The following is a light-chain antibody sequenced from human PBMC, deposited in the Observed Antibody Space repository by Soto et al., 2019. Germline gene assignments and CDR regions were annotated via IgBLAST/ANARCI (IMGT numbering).Light chain of an antibody. CDR2: AAS. Sequence: DIQMNLSPASLSASVGDRVTISCRASQGIRNGLGWFQQKPGKAPKRLIYAASRLQSGVPSRFSGSGSGTEFTLTVSSLQPEDFATYYCLQHNSYPLTFGQGTKVDIK. CDR1: QGIRNG. CDR3: LQHNSYPLT. V-gene: IGKV1-17*01. J-gene: IGKJ1*01.